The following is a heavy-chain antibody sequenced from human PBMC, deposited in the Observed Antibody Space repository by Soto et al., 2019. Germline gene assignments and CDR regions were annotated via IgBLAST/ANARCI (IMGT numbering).Heavy chain of an antibody. D-gene: IGHD3-9*01. CDR3: VRDFGRYFRSGYMDV. CDR2: INEDSTYI. Sequence: EVRLVESGGGLVKSGGSLRLSCAASGFTFSAFSMNWVRQAPGKGLVWLSSINEDSTYIYYGVSLRGRSTISRDNAKDSLYLQIDSLRAEDTAVYYCVRDFGRYFRSGYMDVWGDGATVIVS. V-gene: IGHV3-21*02. CDR1: GFTFSAFS. J-gene: IGHJ6*03.